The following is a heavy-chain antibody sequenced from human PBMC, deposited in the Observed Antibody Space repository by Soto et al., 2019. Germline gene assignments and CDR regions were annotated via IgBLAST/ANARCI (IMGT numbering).Heavy chain of an antibody. CDR2: VYYTGST. J-gene: IGHJ4*02. Sequence: SETLSLTCTVSGGSIRGYCWSWIRQPPGRGLEWIGYVYYTGSTEYNPSLKSRVTISLDTSKNQFSLKLSSVTAAVTAVYYCARDQSGGSLDYWGQGTLVTVSS. D-gene: IGHD1-26*01. CDR3: ARDQSGGSLDY. CDR1: GGSIRGYC. V-gene: IGHV4-59*01.